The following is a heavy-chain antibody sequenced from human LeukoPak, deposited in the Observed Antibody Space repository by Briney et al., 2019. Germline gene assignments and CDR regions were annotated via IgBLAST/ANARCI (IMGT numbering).Heavy chain of an antibody. CDR3: AKGRRASDCSSTSCFLAFFDY. Sequence: GGSLRLSCAASGFTFSSYAMHWVRQAPGKGLEWVAVISYDGSNKYYADSVKGRFTISRDNSKNTLYLQMNSLRAEDTAVYYCAKGRRASDCSSTSCFLAFFDYWGQGTLVTVSS. CDR2: ISYDGSNK. CDR1: GFTFSSYA. D-gene: IGHD2-2*01. J-gene: IGHJ4*02. V-gene: IGHV3-30*04.